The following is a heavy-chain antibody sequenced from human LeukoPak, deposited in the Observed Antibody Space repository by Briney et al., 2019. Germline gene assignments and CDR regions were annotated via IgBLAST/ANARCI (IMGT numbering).Heavy chain of an antibody. D-gene: IGHD2-2*02. Sequence: GASVKVSCKASGGTFSSYAISWVRQAPGQGLEWMGGIIPIFGTANYAQGFQGRVTITADESTSTAYMELSSLRSEDTAVYYCARGSAIHGTVSQDYWGQGTLVTVSS. CDR2: IIPIFGTA. CDR3: ARGSAIHGTVSQDY. V-gene: IGHV1-69*13. CDR1: GGTFSSYA. J-gene: IGHJ4*02.